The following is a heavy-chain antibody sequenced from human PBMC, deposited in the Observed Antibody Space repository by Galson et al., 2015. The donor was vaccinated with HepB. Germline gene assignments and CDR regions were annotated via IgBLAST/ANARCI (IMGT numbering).Heavy chain of an antibody. V-gene: IGHV4-30-4*01. CDR1: GGSFSGYY. Sequence: LSLTCAVYGGSFSGYYWSWIRQPPGKGLEWIGYIYYSGSTYYNPSLKSRVTISVDTSKNQFSLKLSSVTAADTAVYYCASIAYCGGDCYSSNYYFDYWGQGTLVTVSS. D-gene: IGHD2-21*02. CDR2: IYYSGST. J-gene: IGHJ4*02. CDR3: ASIAYCGGDCYSSNYYFDY.